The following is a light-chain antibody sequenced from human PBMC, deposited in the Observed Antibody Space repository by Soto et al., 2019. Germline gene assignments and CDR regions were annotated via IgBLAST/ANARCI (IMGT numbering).Light chain of an antibody. Sequence: EIVMTQSPATLSVSPGERATLSCRASESTNNYLAWYQQKPGQAPRLLIYGASSRATGIPDGFSGSGSGTDFTLTISRLEPEDFAVYYCQQFRAFGQGTKVDIK. J-gene: IGKJ1*01. V-gene: IGKV3-20*01. CDR3: QQFRA. CDR1: ESTNNY. CDR2: GAS.